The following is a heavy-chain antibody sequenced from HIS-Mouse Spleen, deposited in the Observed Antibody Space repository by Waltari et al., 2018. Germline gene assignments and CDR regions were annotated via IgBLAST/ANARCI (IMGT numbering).Heavy chain of an antibody. CDR1: GGSISSSSSY. CDR3: AREIPYSSSWYDWYFDL. Sequence: QLQLQESGPGLVKPSETLSLTCTVSGGSISSSSSYRGWIRPPPGKGLEWIGSIYYSGSTYYNPSLKSRVTISVDTSKNQFSLKLSSVTAADTAVYYCAREIPYSSSWYDWYFDLWGRGTLVTVSS. CDR2: IYYSGST. D-gene: IGHD6-13*01. J-gene: IGHJ2*01. V-gene: IGHV4-39*07.